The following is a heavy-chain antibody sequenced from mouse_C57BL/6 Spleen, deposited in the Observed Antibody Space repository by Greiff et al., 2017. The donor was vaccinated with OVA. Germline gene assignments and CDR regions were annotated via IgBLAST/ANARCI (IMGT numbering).Heavy chain of an antibody. CDR1: GYAFSSSW. CDR3: ARRTDFDY. CDR2: IYPGDGDT. J-gene: IGHJ2*01. Sequence: QVQLKESGPELVKPGASVKISCKASGYAFSSSWMNWVKQRPGKGLEWIGRIYPGDGDTNYNGKFKGKATLTADKSSSTAYMQLSSLTSEDSAVYFCARRTDFDYWGQGTTLTVSS. V-gene: IGHV1-82*01.